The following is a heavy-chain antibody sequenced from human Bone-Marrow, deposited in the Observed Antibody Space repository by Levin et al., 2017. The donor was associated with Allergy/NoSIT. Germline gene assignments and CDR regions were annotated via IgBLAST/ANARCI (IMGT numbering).Heavy chain of an antibody. Sequence: GGSLRLSCAASGFTFDDYAMHWVRQAPGKGLEWVSGISWNSGSIGYADSVKGRFTISRDNAKNSLYLQMNSLRAEDTALYYCAKDRAVAGRGMLDYWGQGTLVTVSS. J-gene: IGHJ4*02. CDR1: GFTFDDYA. V-gene: IGHV3-9*01. CDR2: ISWNSGSI. CDR3: AKDRAVAGRGMLDY. D-gene: IGHD6-19*01.